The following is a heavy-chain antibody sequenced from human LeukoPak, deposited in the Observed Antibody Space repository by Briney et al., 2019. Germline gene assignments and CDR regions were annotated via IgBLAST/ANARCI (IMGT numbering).Heavy chain of an antibody. V-gene: IGHV4-38-2*02. D-gene: IGHD2-15*01. J-gene: IGHJ4*02. Sequence: SETLSLTCTVSGYSISSGYYWGWIRQPPGKGLEWIGSIYHSGSTYYNPSLKSRVTISVDTSKNQFSLKLSSVTAADTAVYYCARLGRGWSWYYFDYWGQGTLVTVSS. CDR3: ARLGRGWSWYYFDY. CDR1: GYSISSGYY. CDR2: IYHSGST.